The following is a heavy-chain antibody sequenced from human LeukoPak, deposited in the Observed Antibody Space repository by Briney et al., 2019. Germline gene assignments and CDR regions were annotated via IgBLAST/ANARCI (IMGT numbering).Heavy chain of an antibody. J-gene: IGHJ6*03. CDR3: ARVTISGVYYYYYYMDV. CDR2: IYYSGST. D-gene: IGHD3-9*01. V-gene: IGHV4-59*01. CDR1: GGAISIYY. Sequence: SETLSLTCSVSGGAISIYYWSWIRPPPGKGLEWIGYIYYSGSTNYNPSLKSRVTISVDTSKNQFSLKLSSVTAADTAVYYCARVTISGVYYYYYYMDVWGKGTTVTISS.